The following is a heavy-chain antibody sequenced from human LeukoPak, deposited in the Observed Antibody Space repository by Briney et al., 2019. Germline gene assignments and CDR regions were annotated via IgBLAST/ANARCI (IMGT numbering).Heavy chain of an antibody. CDR1: RFTFSSSA. CDR3: AADSVVHDAYDI. Sequence: SVKVSCKASRFTFSSSAVQWVRQARGQRLEWIGWIVVGSGNTNYAQRFQERVTLTRDMSTSTAYMELSSLRSEDSAVYYCAADSVVHDAYDIWGQGTMVTVSS. J-gene: IGHJ3*02. D-gene: IGHD6-6*01. CDR2: IVVGSGNT. V-gene: IGHV1-58*01.